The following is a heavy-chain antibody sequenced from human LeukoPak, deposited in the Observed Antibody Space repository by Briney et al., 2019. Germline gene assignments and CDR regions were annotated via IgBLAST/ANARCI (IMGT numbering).Heavy chain of an antibody. D-gene: IGHD6-19*01. V-gene: IGHV3-9*01. J-gene: IGHJ4*02. Sequence: GGSLRLSCAASGFTFDDYAMHWVRQAPGKGLEWVSGISWNSGSIGYADSVKGRFTISRDNAKNSLYLQMNSLRAEDTALYYCARTVAGYFDYWSQGTLVTVSS. CDR1: GFTFDDYA. CDR2: ISWNSGSI. CDR3: ARTVAGYFDY.